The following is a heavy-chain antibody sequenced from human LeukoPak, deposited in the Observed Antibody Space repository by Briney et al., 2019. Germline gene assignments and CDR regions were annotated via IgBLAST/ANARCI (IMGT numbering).Heavy chain of an antibody. V-gene: IGHV1-69*13. CDR1: GGTFSSYA. J-gene: IGHJ3*02. Sequence: SVKVSCKASGGTFSSYATSWGRQAPGQGVEWMGGIIPIFGTAYYAQKSQGRVTITADESTSTAYMELSSLRSEDTAVYYCARAHDSSEMTTVTHDAFDIWGQGTMVTVSS. CDR3: ARAHDSSEMTTVTHDAFDI. CDR2: IIPIFGTA. D-gene: IGHD4-17*01.